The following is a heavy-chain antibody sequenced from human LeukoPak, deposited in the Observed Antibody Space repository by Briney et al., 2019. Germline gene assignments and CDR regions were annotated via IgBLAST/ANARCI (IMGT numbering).Heavy chain of an antibody. V-gene: IGHV3-11*01. CDR1: GFTFSDYY. J-gene: IGHJ4*02. CDR3: ARYGSGSYYNNYFDY. CDR2: ISSSGSTI. Sequence: GGSLRLSCAASGFTFSDYYMSWIRQLPGKGLEWVSYISSSGSTIYYADSVKGRFTISRDNAKNSLYLQMNSLRAEDTAVYYCARYGSGSYYNNYFDYWGQGTLVTVSS. D-gene: IGHD3-10*01.